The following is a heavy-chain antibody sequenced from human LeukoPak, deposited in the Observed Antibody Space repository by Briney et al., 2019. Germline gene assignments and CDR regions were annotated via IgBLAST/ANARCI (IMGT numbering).Heavy chain of an antibody. V-gene: IGHV3-23*01. J-gene: IGHJ4*02. D-gene: IGHD6-19*01. CDR2: ISGGGGST. CDR3: AKAGGWYYFDY. Sequence: ETLSLTCTVSGGSISSYNSYWGWVRQAPGKGLEWVSAISGGGGSTYYADSVKGRFTISRDNSKNTLYLQMNSLRAEDTAVYYCAKAGGWYYFDYWGQGTLVTVSS. CDR1: GGSISSYNSY.